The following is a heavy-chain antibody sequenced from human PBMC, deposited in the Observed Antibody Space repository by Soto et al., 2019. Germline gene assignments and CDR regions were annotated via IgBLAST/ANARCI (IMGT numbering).Heavy chain of an antibody. Sequence: SVKVSCKASGGTFSSYAISWVRQAPGQGLEWMGGIIPIFGTANYAQKFQGRVTITVDESTSTAYMELSSLRSEDTAVYYCARGDSSGYYSWFDPWGQGTLVTVSS. CDR3: ARGDSSGYYSWFDP. J-gene: IGHJ5*02. V-gene: IGHV1-69*13. CDR2: IIPIFGTA. D-gene: IGHD3-22*01. CDR1: GGTFSSYA.